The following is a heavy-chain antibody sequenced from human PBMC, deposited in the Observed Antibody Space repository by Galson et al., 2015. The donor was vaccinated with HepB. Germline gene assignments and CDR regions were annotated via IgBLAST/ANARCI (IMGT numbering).Heavy chain of an antibody. V-gene: IGHV2-5*02. D-gene: IGHD3-22*01. CDR3: ALKREGVIGENYYDSSGYYYFDY. CDR1: GFSLSTSGVG. J-gene: IGHJ4*02. Sequence: PALVKPTQTLTLTCTFSGFSLSTSGVGVGWIRQPPGKALEWLALIYWDDDKRYSPSLKSRLTITKDTSKNQVVLTTTNMDPVDTATYYCALKREGVIGENYYDSSGYYYFDYWGQGTLVTVSS. CDR2: IYWDDDK.